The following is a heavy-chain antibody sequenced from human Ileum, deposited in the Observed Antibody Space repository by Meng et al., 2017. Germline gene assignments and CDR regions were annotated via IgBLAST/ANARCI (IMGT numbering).Heavy chain of an antibody. CDR2: IHHSGRT. CDR3: VRGPARETHDFDY. Sequence: QVQLNQGGAGLLKPSETLSLTCAVLGGSFNDYYWSWVRQSPGKGLEWIGQIHHSGRTNYKSSLERRVTISVDTSKSQFSLKLTSVTAADTAMYYCVRGPARETHDFDYWGQGALVTVSS. V-gene: IGHV4-34*01. J-gene: IGHJ4*02. D-gene: IGHD1-26*01. CDR1: GGSFNDYY.